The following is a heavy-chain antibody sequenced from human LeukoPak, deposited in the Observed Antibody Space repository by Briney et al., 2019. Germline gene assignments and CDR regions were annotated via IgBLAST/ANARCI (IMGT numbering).Heavy chain of an antibody. J-gene: IGHJ5*02. Sequence: TGGSLRLSCAASGFTFDTYWMSWVRQAPGKGLEWVANIKQDASEKYYVDSVKGRFTISRDNAKNSLYLQMNSLRTEDTAVYYCAREMGATTPWGQGTLVTVSS. V-gene: IGHV3-7*01. CDR1: GFTFDTYW. D-gene: IGHD1-14*01. CDR3: AREMGATTP. CDR2: IKQDASEK.